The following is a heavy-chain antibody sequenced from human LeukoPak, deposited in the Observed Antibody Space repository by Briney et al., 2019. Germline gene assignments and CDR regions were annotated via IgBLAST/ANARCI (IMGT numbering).Heavy chain of an antibody. D-gene: IGHD3-22*01. CDR3: ASYRQIYYYDSSGYTTARDY. V-gene: IGHV1-69*04. CDR2: IIPILGIA. CDR1: GGTFSSYA. Sequence: SVKVSCKASGGTFSSYAISWVRQAPGQGLEWMGRIIPILGIANYAQKFQGRVTITADKSTSTAYMELSSLRSEDTAVYYCASYRQIYYYDSSGYTTARDYWGQGTLVTVSS. J-gene: IGHJ4*02.